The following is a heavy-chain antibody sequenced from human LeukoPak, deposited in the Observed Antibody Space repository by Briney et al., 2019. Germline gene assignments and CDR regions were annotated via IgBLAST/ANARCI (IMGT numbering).Heavy chain of an antibody. CDR2: ISGSGGST. J-gene: IGHJ4*02. Sequence: GGSLRLSCAASGYTFSSYAMRWVRQAPGKGLEWVSAISGSGGSTYYADSVKGRFTISRDNFKNTLYLQMNSLRGEYTAVYYCAKGFYDSSGYYQPDYWGQGTLVTVSS. CDR3: AKGFYDSSGYYQPDY. V-gene: IGHV3-23*01. D-gene: IGHD3-22*01. CDR1: GYTFSSYA.